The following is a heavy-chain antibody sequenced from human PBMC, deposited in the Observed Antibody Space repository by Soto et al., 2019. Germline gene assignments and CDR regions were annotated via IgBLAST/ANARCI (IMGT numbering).Heavy chain of an antibody. D-gene: IGHD6-13*01. V-gene: IGHV4-34*01. J-gene: IGHJ4*02. CDR2: INHSGST. CDR3: ARGDIAAAGSPFDY. Sequence: SETLSLTCGVYGGSFSGYYWSWIRQPPGKGLEWIGEINHSGSTSFHPSLKSRVTISVDTSKNQFSLKLSSVTAADTAVYYCARGDIAAAGSPFDYWGQGTLVTSPQ. CDR1: GGSFSGYY.